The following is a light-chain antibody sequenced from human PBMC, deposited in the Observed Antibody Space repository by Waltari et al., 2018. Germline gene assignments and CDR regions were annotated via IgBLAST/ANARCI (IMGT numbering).Light chain of an antibody. CDR1: QSISSW. CDR2: KAS. Sequence: DIQMTQSPSTLSASVGDRVTITCRASQSISSWLAWYQQKPGKAPKLLIYKASSLESGVPSRFSGSGSGTEFTLTISSLQPDDFATYYCQQANSFPYTFGRGTRLEIK. V-gene: IGKV1-5*03. CDR3: QQANSFPYT. J-gene: IGKJ2*01.